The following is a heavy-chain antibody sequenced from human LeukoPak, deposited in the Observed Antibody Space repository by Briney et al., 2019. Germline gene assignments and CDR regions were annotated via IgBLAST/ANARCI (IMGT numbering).Heavy chain of an antibody. Sequence: GGSLRLSCAASGFTFSSYAMSWVGQAPGKGLEGVSAISGSGGSTYYADSVKGRFTISRDNAKNTLYLQMNSLRAEDTAVYYCAKASYDYYDTSGVGFDPWGQETLVTVSS. CDR2: ISGSGGST. CDR3: AKASYDYYDTSGVGFDP. V-gene: IGHV3-23*01. D-gene: IGHD3-22*01. CDR1: GFTFSSYA. J-gene: IGHJ5*02.